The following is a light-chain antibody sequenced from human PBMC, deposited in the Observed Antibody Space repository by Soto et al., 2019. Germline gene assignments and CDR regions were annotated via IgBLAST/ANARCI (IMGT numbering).Light chain of an antibody. CDR2: AAS. CDR1: QSISSY. J-gene: IGKJ4*01. CDR3: QQSYSPPLT. V-gene: IGKV1-39*01. Sequence: DIQMTQFPSSLSASVGDRITITCRASQSISSYLNWYLKKPGKAASLLIYAASSLQGGVPSRFSGSGPGTVFTLTISSLQREDFATYYGQQSYSPPLTFGEGSKVDIK.